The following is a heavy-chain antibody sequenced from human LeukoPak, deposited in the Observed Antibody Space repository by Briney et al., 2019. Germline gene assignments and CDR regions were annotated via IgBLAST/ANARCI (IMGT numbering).Heavy chain of an antibody. D-gene: IGHD3-3*01. V-gene: IGHV3-33*01. Sequence: PGGSLRLSCAASGFTFSSYGMHWVRQAPGKGLEWVAVIWYDGSNKYYADSVKGRFTISRDNSKNTLYLQMNSLRAEDTAVYYCARDMRLSSGHALIYYYGMDVWGQGTTVTVSS. CDR3: ARDMRLSSGHALIYYYGMDV. CDR1: GFTFSSYG. J-gene: IGHJ6*02. CDR2: IWYDGSNK.